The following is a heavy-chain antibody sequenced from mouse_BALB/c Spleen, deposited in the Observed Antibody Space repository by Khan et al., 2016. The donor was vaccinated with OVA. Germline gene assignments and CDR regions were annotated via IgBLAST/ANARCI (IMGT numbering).Heavy chain of an antibody. CDR1: GYSFTGYF. V-gene: IGHV1-20*02. CDR3: TRNYRSDSDY. CDR2: INPHIGET. J-gene: IGHJ2*01. Sequence: EVQLQQSGPELVRPGASVKISCKASGYSFTGYFMNWVMQSHGKSLEWIGRINPHIGETFYNQRFKDKATLTVDESSSTAHMELRSLASEDSTVYYCTRNYRSDSDYWGQGTTLTVSS. D-gene: IGHD1-1*01.